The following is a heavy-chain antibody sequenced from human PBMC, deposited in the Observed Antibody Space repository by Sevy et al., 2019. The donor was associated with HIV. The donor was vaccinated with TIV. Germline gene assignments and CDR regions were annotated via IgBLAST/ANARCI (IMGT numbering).Heavy chain of an antibody. CDR2: IGSAGDT. CDR1: GFTFSAYD. J-gene: IGHJ4*02. CDR3: ARSSSGPLDN. Sequence: GGSLRLSCAASGFTFSAYDMHWVRQATGKGLEWVSAIGSAGDTYYPGSLKGRFTISRENAKNSLYLQMNSLRAGDTAIYYCARSSSGPLDNWGQGTLVTVSS. V-gene: IGHV3-13*01. D-gene: IGHD3-22*01.